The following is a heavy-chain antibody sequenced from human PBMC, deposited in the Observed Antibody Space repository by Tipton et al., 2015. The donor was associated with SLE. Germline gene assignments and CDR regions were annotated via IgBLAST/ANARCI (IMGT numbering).Heavy chain of an antibody. V-gene: IGHV4-4*07. J-gene: IGHJ6*02. CDR2: LYTSGTT. CDR1: GVSISSYY. CDR3: ARAPEGDLLGGMDV. Sequence: TLSLTCSVSGVSISSYYWSWIRQPAGKGLEWIGRLYTSGTTNYNPSLKSRVTMSVDTSKNQFSLNVRSLTAADTAVYYCARAPEGDLLGGMDVWGQGTPVTVSS. D-gene: IGHD3-16*01.